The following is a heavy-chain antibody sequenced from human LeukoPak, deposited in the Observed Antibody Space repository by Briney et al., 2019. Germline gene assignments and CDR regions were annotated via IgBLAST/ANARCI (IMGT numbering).Heavy chain of an antibody. D-gene: IGHD3-22*01. CDR1: GFTFGDYV. J-gene: IGHJ3*02. CDR2: IRSKAYGGTT. V-gene: IGHV3-49*04. Sequence: GGSLRLSCTASGFTFGDYVMSWVRQAPGKGLEWVGFIRSKAYGGTTKNAASVKGRFTISRDDSRSIAYLQMISLKTEDTAVYYCTRRYNYDSSGYYYVRDAFDIWGQGTMVTVSS. CDR3: TRRYNYDSSGYYYVRDAFDI.